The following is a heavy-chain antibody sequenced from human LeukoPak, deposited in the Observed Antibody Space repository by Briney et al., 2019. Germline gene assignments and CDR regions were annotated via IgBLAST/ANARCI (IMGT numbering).Heavy chain of an antibody. J-gene: IGHJ5*02. CDR3: ARDPSMSIAAATGLDP. CDR1: GYTFTSYG. V-gene: IGHV1-18*01. CDR2: ISAYNGNT. D-gene: IGHD6-13*01. Sequence: ASVKVSCKASGYTFTSYGISWVRQAPGQGLEWMGWISAYNGNTNYAQKLQGRVTMTTDTSTSTAYMELRSLRSDDTAVYYCARDPSMSIAAATGLDPWGQGTLVTVSS.